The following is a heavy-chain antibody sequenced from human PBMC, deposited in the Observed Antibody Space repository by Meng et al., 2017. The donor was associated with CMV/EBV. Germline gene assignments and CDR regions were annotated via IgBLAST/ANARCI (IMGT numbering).Heavy chain of an antibody. CDR3: ASLYGLYTAAHKRVHDY. D-gene: IGHD2-8*01. Sequence: GESLKISCAASGFTFSSYEMNWVCQAPGKGLEWVSYISSSGSTIYYADSVKGRFTISRDNAKNSLYLQMNSLRAEDTAVYYCASLYGLYTAAHKRVHDYWGQGTLVTVSS. J-gene: IGHJ4*02. V-gene: IGHV3-48*03. CDR2: ISSSGSTI. CDR1: GFTFSSYE.